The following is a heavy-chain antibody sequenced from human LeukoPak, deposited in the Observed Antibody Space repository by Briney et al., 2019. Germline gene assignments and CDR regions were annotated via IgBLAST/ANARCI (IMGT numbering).Heavy chain of an antibody. CDR1: GGSISSGGYY. Sequence: SETLSLTCTVSGGSISSGGYYWSWIRQPPGKGLEWIGYIYHSGSTYYNPSLKSRVTISVDRSKNQFSLKLSSVTAADTAVYYCARSYYYVDFWAQGARVTVSS. J-gene: IGHJ4*02. CDR2: IYHSGST. V-gene: IGHV4-30-2*01. D-gene: IGHD3-10*01. CDR3: ARSYYYVDF.